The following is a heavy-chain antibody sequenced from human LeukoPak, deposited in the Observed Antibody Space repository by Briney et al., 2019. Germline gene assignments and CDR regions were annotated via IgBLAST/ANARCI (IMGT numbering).Heavy chain of an antibody. D-gene: IGHD3/OR15-3a*01. CDR1: GFTFSSYS. CDR3: ARDNGGTGYPDYYGMDV. J-gene: IGHJ6*02. Sequence: PGGSLRLSCAASGFTFSSYSMNWVRQAPGKGLEWVSYISSSSSTIYYADSVKGRFTISRDNAKNSLYLQMNSLRAEDTAVYYCARDNGGTGYPDYYGMDVWGQGTTVTVSS. CDR2: ISSSSSTI. V-gene: IGHV3-48*01.